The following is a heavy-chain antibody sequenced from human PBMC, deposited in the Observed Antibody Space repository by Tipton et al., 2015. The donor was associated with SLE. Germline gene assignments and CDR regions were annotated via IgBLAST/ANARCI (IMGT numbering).Heavy chain of an antibody. J-gene: IGHJ4*02. CDR2: ISGDGGGT. CDR3: AKDWGSYGSGSYAY. Sequence: QLVQSGGGVVQPGGSLRLSCAASGFTFDDCAMHWVRQPPGKGLEWVSLISGDGGGTYYADSVKGRFTISRDNSKNSLYLQMNSLRTEDTALYYCAKDWGSYGSGSYAYWGQGTLVTVSS. V-gene: IGHV3-43*02. CDR1: GFTFDDCA. D-gene: IGHD3-10*01.